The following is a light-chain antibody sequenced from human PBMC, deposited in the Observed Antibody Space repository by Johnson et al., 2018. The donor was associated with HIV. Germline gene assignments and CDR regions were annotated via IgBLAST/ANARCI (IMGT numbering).Light chain of an antibody. CDR3: GTWDSSLSAEV. J-gene: IGLJ1*01. CDR2: ENN. V-gene: IGLV1-51*02. Sequence: QSVLTQPPSVSAASGQKVTISCSGSTSNIGNNYVSWYQQLPGTAPKLLIYENNKRPSGIPDRLSGSKSGTSATLGITGLQTGDEADYYCGTWDSSLSAEVFGTGTKVTVL. CDR1: TSNIGNNY.